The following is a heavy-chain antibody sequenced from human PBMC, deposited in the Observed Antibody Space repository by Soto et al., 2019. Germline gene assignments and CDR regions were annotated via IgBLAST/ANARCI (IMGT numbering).Heavy chain of an antibody. Sequence: EVQLVESGGGLVQPGGSLRLSCAASGFTVSSNYMSWVRQAPGKGLEWVSVIYSGGSTYYADSVKGRFTISRDNSKNTLYLQMNSLRAEDTAVYYCARVPYDYSNYGRKGDYYYGMDVWGQGTTVTVSS. CDR2: IYSGGST. J-gene: IGHJ6*02. V-gene: IGHV3-66*01. CDR3: ARVPYDYSNYGRKGDYYYGMDV. CDR1: GFTVSSNY. D-gene: IGHD4-4*01.